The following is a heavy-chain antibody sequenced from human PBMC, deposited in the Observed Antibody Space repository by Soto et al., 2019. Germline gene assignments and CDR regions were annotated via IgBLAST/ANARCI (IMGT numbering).Heavy chain of an antibody. Sequence: SETLSLTCTVSGGSISSGGYYWSWIRQHPGKGLEWIGYIYYSGSTYYNPSLKSRVTISVDTSKNQFSLKLSSVTAADTAVYYCARGRAMVKYFDYWGQGTLVTVSS. J-gene: IGHJ4*02. CDR2: IYYSGST. CDR3: ARGRAMVKYFDY. V-gene: IGHV4-31*03. D-gene: IGHD5-18*01. CDR1: GGSISSGGYY.